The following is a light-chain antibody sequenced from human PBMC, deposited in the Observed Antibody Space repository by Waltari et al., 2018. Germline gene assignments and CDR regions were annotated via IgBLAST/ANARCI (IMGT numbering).Light chain of an antibody. V-gene: IGKV3-20*01. CDR2: GAS. J-gene: IGKJ1*01. CDR3: QHYVRLPAT. Sequence: EIVLTQSPGTLSLSPGERATLSCRASQRVSRTLAWYQQKPGQAPKLLIYGASIRATGIPYRFTGSGSGTDFSLTISSLEPEDFAIYFCQHYVRLPATFGQGTKVEIK. CDR1: QRVSRT.